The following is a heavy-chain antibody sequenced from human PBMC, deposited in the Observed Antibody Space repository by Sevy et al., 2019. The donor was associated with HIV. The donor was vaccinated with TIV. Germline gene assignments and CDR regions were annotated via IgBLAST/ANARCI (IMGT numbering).Heavy chain of an antibody. V-gene: IGHV3-21*01. CDR1: GFTFSSYS. CDR3: ARDRSNYAFDY. CDR2: ISSSSSYI. D-gene: IGHD4-4*01. Sequence: GGSLRLSCVASGFTFSSYSMNWVRQAPGKGLEWVSSISSSSSYIYYADSVKGRFTISRDNAKNSLYLQMNSLRAEDTAVYHCARDRSNYAFDYWGQGTLVTVSS. J-gene: IGHJ4*02.